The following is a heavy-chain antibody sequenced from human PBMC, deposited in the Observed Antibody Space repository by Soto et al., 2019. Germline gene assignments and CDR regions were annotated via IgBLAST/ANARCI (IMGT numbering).Heavy chain of an antibody. D-gene: IGHD2-15*01. CDR1: GYTFSTSG. J-gene: IGHJ6*02. V-gene: IGHV1-18*01. Sequence: QVQLVQSGAEVRKPGASVKVSCKASGYTFSTSGMSWLRQAPGQGLEWKGWISTYNGDTNDAPKFQVRVTMTSDTSTSTVYMEMRSLRSDDTAVYYCARAGAAPYYYYGMDVWGQGTRVTVSS. CDR2: ISTYNGDT. CDR3: ARAGAAPYYYYGMDV.